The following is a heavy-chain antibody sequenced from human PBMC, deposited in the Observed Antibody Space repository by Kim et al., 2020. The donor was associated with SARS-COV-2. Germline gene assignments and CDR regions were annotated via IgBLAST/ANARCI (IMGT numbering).Heavy chain of an antibody. CDR2: IIPIFDIR. J-gene: IGHJ4*02. D-gene: IGHD3-22*01. V-gene: IGHV1-69*13. CDR3: ARSTPQRDTHYYDTLAHFDY. Sequence: SVKVSCNASGGTFSSYAINWVRQAPGQGLEWMGNIIPIFDIRNDAPKFHGRVTFSADESTATAYMELSSLRSEDTAVYYCARSTPQRDTHYYDTLAHFDYWGQGTLVTVSS. CDR1: GGTFSSYA.